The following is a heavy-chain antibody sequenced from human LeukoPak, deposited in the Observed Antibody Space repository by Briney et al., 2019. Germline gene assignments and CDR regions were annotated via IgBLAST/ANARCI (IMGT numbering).Heavy chain of an antibody. CDR2: ISTNGGST. CDR3: ARLLLLRYFDWHTNPGSGFDY. V-gene: IGHV3-64*01. CDR1: GFTFSSYA. D-gene: IGHD3-9*01. J-gene: IGHJ4*02. Sequence: GGSLRLSCAASGFTFSSYAMHWVRQAPGKGLEYVSAISTNGGSTYYANSVKGRFTISRDNAKNSLYLQMNSLRAEDTAVYYCARLLLLRYFDWHTNPGSGFDYWGQGTLVTVSS.